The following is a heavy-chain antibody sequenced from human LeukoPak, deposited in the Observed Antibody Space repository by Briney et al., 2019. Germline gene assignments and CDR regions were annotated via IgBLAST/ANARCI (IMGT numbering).Heavy chain of an antibody. D-gene: IGHD6-19*01. CDR3: TTGSGYSTDWYGF. V-gene: IGHV3-15*01. CDR1: GFTFSKAW. CDR2: ILSNIDGGTT. J-gene: IGHJ4*02. Sequence: GGSLRLSCAVSGFTFSKAWMSWVRQTPGKGLEWVGRILSNIDGGTTDYAAPVKGRFTISRDDSKSTLYLQMNSLTTEDTAVYYCTTGSGYSTDWYGFWGQGTLVTVSS.